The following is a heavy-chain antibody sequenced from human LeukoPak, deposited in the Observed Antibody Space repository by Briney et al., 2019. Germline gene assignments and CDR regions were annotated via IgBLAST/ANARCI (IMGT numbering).Heavy chain of an antibody. CDR3: AGDLGVSIAAAGAS. D-gene: IGHD6-13*01. CDR1: GGTFSSYA. J-gene: IGHJ5*02. V-gene: IGHV1-69*05. Sequence: GASVKVSCKASGGTFSSYAISWVRQAPGQGLEWMGGIIPIFGTANYAQKFQGRVTITTDESTSTAYMELSSLRSEDTAVYYCAGDLGVSIAAAGASWGQGTLVTVSS. CDR2: IIPIFGTA.